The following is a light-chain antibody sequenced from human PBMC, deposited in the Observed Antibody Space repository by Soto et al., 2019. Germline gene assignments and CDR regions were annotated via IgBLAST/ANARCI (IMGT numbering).Light chain of an antibody. Sequence: DVVMTQSPLSLPVTLGQPASISCRSSQGLVHSDGNTYLNWFQQRPGQSPRRLIDKVSNRNPGVPDTSIGRGSGTEFPRKISRVEAEDVGGYYCMQGTHWPLTVGQGTKVEIK. CDR2: KVS. CDR3: MQGTHWPLT. CDR1: QGLVHSDGNTY. V-gene: IGKV2-30*02. J-gene: IGKJ1*01.